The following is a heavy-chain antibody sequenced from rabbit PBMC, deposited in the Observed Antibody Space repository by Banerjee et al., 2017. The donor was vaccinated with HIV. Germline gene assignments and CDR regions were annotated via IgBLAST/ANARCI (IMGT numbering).Heavy chain of an antibody. Sequence: QEQLEESGGGLVKPEGSLTLTCTASGFDLSSYYYMCWVRQAPGKGLELIACIDTSSGSTWYASWVNGRFTISKTSSTTVTLQMTSLTAADTATYFCARDLGGVIGWNFNLWGQGTLVTVS. V-gene: IGHV1S45*01. CDR1: GFDLSSYYY. J-gene: IGHJ4*01. CDR2: IDTSSGST. D-gene: IGHD1-1*01. CDR3: ARDLGGVIGWNFNL.